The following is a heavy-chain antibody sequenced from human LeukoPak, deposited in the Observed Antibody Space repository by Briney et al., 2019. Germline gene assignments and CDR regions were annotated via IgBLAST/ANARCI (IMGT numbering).Heavy chain of an antibody. D-gene: IGHD2-21*01. CDR3: AREGPIVVVIANYYYYYYMDV. CDR2: IYTSGST. J-gene: IGHJ6*03. CDR1: GGSISSGSYY. Sequence: PSETLSLTCTVSGGSISSGSYYWSWIRQPAGKGLEWIGRIYTSGSTNYNPSLKSRVTISVDTSKNQFSLKLSSVTAADTAVYYCAREGPIVVVIANYYYYYYMDVWGKGTTVTVSS. V-gene: IGHV4-61*02.